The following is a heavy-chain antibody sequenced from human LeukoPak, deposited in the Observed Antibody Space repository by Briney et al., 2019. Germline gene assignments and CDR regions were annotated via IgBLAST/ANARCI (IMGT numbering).Heavy chain of an antibody. CDR1: GGSFSGYY. D-gene: IGHD2-2*01. V-gene: IGHV4-34*01. CDR3: ARRYCSSTSCPLDY. J-gene: IGHJ4*02. CDR2: INHSGST. Sequence: SETLSLTCAVYGGSFSGYYWSWIRQPPGKGLEWIGEINHSGSTNYNPSLKSRVTMSVDTSKNQFSLKLSSVTAADTAVYYCARRYCSSTSCPLDYWGQGTLVTVSS.